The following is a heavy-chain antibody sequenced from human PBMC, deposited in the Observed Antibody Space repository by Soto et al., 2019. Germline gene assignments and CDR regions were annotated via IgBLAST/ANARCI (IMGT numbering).Heavy chain of an antibody. D-gene: IGHD3-3*01. CDR2: IIPIFGTA. Sequence: SVKVSCKASGGTFSSYAISWVRQAPGQGLEWMGGIIPIFGTANYAQKFQGRVTITADESTSTAYMELSSLRSEDTAVYYCARGQRITIFGVVPLGHYGMDVWGQGTTVAVSS. J-gene: IGHJ6*02. V-gene: IGHV1-69*13. CDR1: GGTFSSYA. CDR3: ARGQRITIFGVVPLGHYGMDV.